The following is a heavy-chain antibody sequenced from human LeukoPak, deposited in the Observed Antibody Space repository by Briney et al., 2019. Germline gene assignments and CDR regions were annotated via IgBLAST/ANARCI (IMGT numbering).Heavy chain of an antibody. CDR1: AFTFSSNW. CDR2: IKPDGSDS. D-gene: IGHD3-22*01. CDR3: ARDSHKFDSSGYYPDAFDI. J-gene: IGHJ3*02. Sequence: GGSLRLSCVASAFTFSSNWMSWVRQAPGKGLEWVANIKPDGSDSYYVDSVRGRFTISRDNAKNSLYLQMNSLRAEDTAVYYCARDSHKFDSSGYYPDAFDIWGQGSMVTVSS. V-gene: IGHV3-7*01.